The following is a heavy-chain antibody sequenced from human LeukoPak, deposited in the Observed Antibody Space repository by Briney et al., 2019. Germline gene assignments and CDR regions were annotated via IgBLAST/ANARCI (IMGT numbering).Heavy chain of an antibody. CDR3: AREAFYYGSGSYYRMFYFDY. CDR1: GFTFSSYT. Sequence: GGSLRLSCAASGFTFSSYTMHWVRQAPGKGLEWVAVISYDGSNKYYADSVKGRFTISRDNSKNTLYLQMNSLRAEDTAVYYCAREAFYYGSGSYYRMFYFDYWGQGTLVTVSS. D-gene: IGHD3-10*01. V-gene: IGHV3-30-3*01. J-gene: IGHJ4*02. CDR2: ISYDGSNK.